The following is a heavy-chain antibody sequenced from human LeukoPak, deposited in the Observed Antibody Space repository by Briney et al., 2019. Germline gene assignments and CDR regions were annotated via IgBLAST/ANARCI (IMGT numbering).Heavy chain of an antibody. Sequence: ASVRVSCKASGYTFTGYYMNWVRQAPGQGLEWMGWINTNSGGTNYAQKFQGRVTMTRDTSISTAYMELSRLRSDDTAVYYCAREGGIGGYCSGGSCYYLWGQGTLVTVSS. CDR3: AREGGIGGYCSGGSCYYL. V-gene: IGHV1-2*02. CDR1: GYTFTGYY. CDR2: INTNSGGT. D-gene: IGHD2-15*01. J-gene: IGHJ4*02.